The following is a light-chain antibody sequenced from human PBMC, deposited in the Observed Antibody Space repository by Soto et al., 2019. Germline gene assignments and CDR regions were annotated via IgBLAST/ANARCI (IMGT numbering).Light chain of an antibody. V-gene: IGLV2-14*01. CDR1: SSDVGGYNY. CDR3: QQRSNWLT. CDR2: EVS. Sequence: QSALTQPASVSGSPGQSITISCTGTSSDVGGYNYVSWYQLHPGKAPKLMIHEVSERPSGVSNRFSGSKSGNTASLTISGLQAEDEADYYCQQRSNWLTFGGGTK. J-gene: IGLJ2*01.